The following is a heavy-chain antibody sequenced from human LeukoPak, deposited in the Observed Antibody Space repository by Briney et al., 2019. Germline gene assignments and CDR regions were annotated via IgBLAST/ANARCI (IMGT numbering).Heavy chain of an antibody. Sequence: SETMSLTCTVSGGSISSYYWSWIRQPPGKGLEWIGYIYYSGSTSYNPSLKSRVTISVDTSKKQFSLRLSSVTAADTAVYYCARDLGQYYDTSDNWFDPWGQGTLVTVSS. CDR3: ARDLGQYYDTSDNWFDP. CDR2: IYYSGST. D-gene: IGHD3-22*01. CDR1: GGSISSYY. J-gene: IGHJ5*02. V-gene: IGHV4-59*01.